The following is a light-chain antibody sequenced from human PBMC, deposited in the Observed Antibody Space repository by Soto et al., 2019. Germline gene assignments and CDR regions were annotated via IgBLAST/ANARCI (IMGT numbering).Light chain of an antibody. CDR1: SSNIGAGYD. CDR3: QSYDSSLSGSYV. J-gene: IGLJ1*01. CDR2: NNN. V-gene: IGLV1-40*01. Sequence: QPVLTQPPSVSGAPVQRVTISCTGSSSNIGAGYDVHWYQRLPGTAPKVLIYNNNNRPSGVPDRFSGSKSGTSASLAITGLQAEDEADYYCQSYDSSLSGSYVFGPGTKLTVL.